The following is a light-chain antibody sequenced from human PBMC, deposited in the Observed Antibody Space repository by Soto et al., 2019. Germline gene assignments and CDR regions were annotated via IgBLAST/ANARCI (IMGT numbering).Light chain of an antibody. CDR3: CSYAGSSTPAYV. CDR2: EGS. J-gene: IGLJ1*01. Sequence: QSVLTQPASVSGSPGQSITISCTGTSSDVGSYNLVSWYQQHPGKAPKLMIYEGSKRPSGVSNRFSGSKSGNTASLTISGLQAEDEADYSCCSYAGSSTPAYVFGTGTKLTVL. CDR1: SSDVGSYNL. V-gene: IGLV2-23*01.